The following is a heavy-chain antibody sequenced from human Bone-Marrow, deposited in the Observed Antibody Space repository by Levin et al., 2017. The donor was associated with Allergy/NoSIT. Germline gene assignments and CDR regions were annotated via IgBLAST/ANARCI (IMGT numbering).Heavy chain of an antibody. CDR2: ISGSGGST. J-gene: IGHJ4*02. CDR1: GFTFSSYA. CDR3: AKKGSYRKFDY. Sequence: GESLKISCAASGFTFSSYAMSWVRQAPGKGLEWVSAISGSGGSTYYADSVKGRFTISRDNSKNTLYLQMNSLRAEDTAVYYCAKKGSYRKFDYWGQGTLVTVSS. D-gene: IGHD1-26*01. V-gene: IGHV3-23*01.